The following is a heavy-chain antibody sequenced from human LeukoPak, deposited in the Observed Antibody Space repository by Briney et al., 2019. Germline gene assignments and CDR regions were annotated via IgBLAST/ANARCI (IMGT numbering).Heavy chain of an antibody. Sequence: GRSLRLSCAASGFTFSSYGMHWVRQAPGKGLEWVAVISYDGSNKYYADSVKGRFTISRDNSKNTLYLQMNSLGAEDTAVYYCARGSGYDYYYGMDVWGQGTTVTVSS. CDR2: ISYDGSNK. CDR1: GFTFSSYG. J-gene: IGHJ6*02. CDR3: ARGSGYDYYYGMDV. V-gene: IGHV3-30*03. D-gene: IGHD3-22*01.